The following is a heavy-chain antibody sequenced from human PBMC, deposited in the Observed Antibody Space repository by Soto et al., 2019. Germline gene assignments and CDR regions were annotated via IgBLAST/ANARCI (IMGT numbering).Heavy chain of an antibody. V-gene: IGHV3-23*01. D-gene: IGHD4-17*01. CDR2: ISGSGGST. J-gene: IGHJ4*02. Sequence: GGSLRLSCAASGFTFSSYAMSWVRQAPGKGLEWVSAISGSGGSTYYADSVKGRFTISRDNSKNTLYLQMNSLRAEDTAVYYCAKVGMDYGDYQGTDYWGQGTLVTVSS. CDR1: GFTFSSYA. CDR3: AKVGMDYGDYQGTDY.